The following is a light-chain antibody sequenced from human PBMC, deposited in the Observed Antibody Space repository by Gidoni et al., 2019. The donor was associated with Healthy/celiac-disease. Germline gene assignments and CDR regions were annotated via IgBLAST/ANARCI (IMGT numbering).Light chain of an antibody. CDR2: DAS. CDR1: QGISSA. CDR3: QQFNSYPNT. Sequence: AIKLTKSPSSLSASVGDRVTITCRASQGISSALAWYQQKPGKAPKLLIYDASSLESGVPSRFSGSGSGTDFTLTISSLQPEDFATYYCQQFNSYPNTFGQGTKLEIK. J-gene: IGKJ2*01. V-gene: IGKV1-13*02.